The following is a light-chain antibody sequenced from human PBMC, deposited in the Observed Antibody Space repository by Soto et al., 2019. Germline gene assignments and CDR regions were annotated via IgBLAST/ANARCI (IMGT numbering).Light chain of an antibody. Sequence: EIVLTQSPGTLSLSPGERATLSCRASQSVRSTYLAWYQQKPGQAPRLLIYGASSRATGIPDRFSGSGSGTDFTLTITRLEPEGFAVFYCQQYGTSPGTFGQGTKLEIK. V-gene: IGKV3-20*01. CDR1: QSVRSTY. CDR3: QQYGTSPGT. J-gene: IGKJ2*01. CDR2: GAS.